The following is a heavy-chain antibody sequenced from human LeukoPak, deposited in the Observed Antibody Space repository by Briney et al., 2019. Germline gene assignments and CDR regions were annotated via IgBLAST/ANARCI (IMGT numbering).Heavy chain of an antibody. D-gene: IGHD2-2*01. J-gene: IGHJ4*02. CDR2: IIPIFGTA. Sequence: ASVKVSCKASGGTFSSYAISWVRQAPGQGLEWMGRIIPIFGTANYAQKFQGRVTITADKSTSTAYMELSSLRSEDTAVYYCAGLGYCGSTSCYLFDYWGQGTLVTVSS. V-gene: IGHV1-69*06. CDR3: AGLGYCGSTSCYLFDY. CDR1: GGTFSSYA.